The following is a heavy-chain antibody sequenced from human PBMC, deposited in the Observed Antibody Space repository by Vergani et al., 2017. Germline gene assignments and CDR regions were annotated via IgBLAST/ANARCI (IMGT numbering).Heavy chain of an antibody. D-gene: IGHD2-2*01. CDR1: GYTFTSYG. J-gene: IGHJ6*02. CDR3: ARYLVVVPVDYYYYGMDV. CDR2: ISAYNGNT. V-gene: IGHV1-18*01. Sequence: QVQLVQSGAEVKKPGASVKVSCKASGYTFTSYGISWVRQAPGQGLEWMGWISAYNGNTNYAQKLQGRVTMTTDTSTSTAYMELRSLRSDDTALYYCARYLVVVPVDYYYYGMDVWGQGTTVTVSS.